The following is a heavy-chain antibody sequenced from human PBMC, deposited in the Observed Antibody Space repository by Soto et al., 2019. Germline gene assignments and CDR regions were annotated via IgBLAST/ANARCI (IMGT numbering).Heavy chain of an antibody. CDR2: IYHSGST. CDR1: CGSIISSNW. Sequence: SETLSLTCAFSCGSIISSNWWSWVRQPPGKGLEWIGEIYHSGSTNYNPSLKSRVTISVDKSKNQFSLKLSSVTAADTAVYYCARFTYYYDSSGYYYDDYWGQGTLVTVSS. J-gene: IGHJ4*02. CDR3: ARFTYYYDSSGYYYDDY. D-gene: IGHD3-22*01. V-gene: IGHV4-4*02.